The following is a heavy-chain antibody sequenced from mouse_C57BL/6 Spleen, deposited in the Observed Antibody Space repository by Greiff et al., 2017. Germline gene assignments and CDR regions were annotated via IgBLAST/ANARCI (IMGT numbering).Heavy chain of an antibody. D-gene: IGHD2-14*01. CDR1: GYTFTDYY. CDR3: AREVGNPLDY. CDR2: INPNNGGT. V-gene: IGHV1-26*01. J-gene: IGHJ2*01. Sequence: EVQLQQSGPELVKPGASVKISCKASGYTFTDYYMNWVKRSHGKSLEWIGDINPNNGGTSYNQKFKGKATLTVDKSSSTAYMELRSLTSEDSAVYYCAREVGNPLDYWGQGTTLTVSS.